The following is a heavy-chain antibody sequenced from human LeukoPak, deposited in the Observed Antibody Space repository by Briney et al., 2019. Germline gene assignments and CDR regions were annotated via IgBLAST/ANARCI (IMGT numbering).Heavy chain of an antibody. V-gene: IGHV3-9*03. CDR1: GFTFDDYA. D-gene: IGHD5-24*01. J-gene: IGHJ6*03. CDR3: AKDIEPYYYYYYMDV. Sequence: GRSLRLSCAASGFTFDDYAMHWVRQAPGKGLEWVSGISWNSGSIGYADSVKGRFTISRDNAKNSLYLQMNSLRAEDMALYYCAKDIEPYYYYYYMDVWGKGTTVTVSS. CDR2: ISWNSGSI.